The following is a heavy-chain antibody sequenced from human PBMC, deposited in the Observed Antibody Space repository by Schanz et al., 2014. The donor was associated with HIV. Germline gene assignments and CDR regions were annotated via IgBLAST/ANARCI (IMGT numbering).Heavy chain of an antibody. CDR2: ISAYNGDT. D-gene: IGHD5-18*01. CDR1: GGTFSNYA. J-gene: IGHJ4*02. V-gene: IGHV1-18*01. Sequence: QEQLVQSGAAVRKPGSSVTVSCKASGGTFSNYAISWVRQAPGQGLEWMGWISAYNGDTNYAEKFQGRIRMTTDRSTIAYMDVTSLTSDDTAVYFCARDSPYSYGLGPLDYWGQGTLVSVSS. CDR3: ARDSPYSYGLGPLDY.